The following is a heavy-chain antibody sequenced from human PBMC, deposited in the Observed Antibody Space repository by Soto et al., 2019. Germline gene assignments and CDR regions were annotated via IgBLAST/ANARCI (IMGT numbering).Heavy chain of an antibody. V-gene: IGHV3-21*01. CDR1: GFTFSSYS. CDR2: ISSSSSYI. J-gene: IGHJ5*02. CDR3: ARDRDTRGENWFNP. Sequence: EVQLVESGGGLVKPGGSLRLSCAASGFTFSSYSMNWVRQAPGKGLEWVSSISSSSSYIYYADSVKGRFTTSRDNAKNSLYLQMNSLRAEDTAVYYCARDRDTRGENWFNPWGQGTLVTVSS.